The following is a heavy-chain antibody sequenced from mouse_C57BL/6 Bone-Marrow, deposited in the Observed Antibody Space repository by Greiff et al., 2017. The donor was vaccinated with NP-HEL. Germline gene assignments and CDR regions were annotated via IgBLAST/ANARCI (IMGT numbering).Heavy chain of an antibody. CDR3: ARRDGSSFPTDY. CDR1: GYTFTSYW. V-gene: IGHV1-61*01. J-gene: IGHJ2*01. D-gene: IGHD1-1*01. Sequence: QVQLQQPGAELVRPGSSVKLSCKASGYTFTSYWMDWVKQRPGQGLEWIGNIYPSDSETHYNQKFKDKATLTVDKSSSTAYMQLSSLTSEDSAVYYCARRDGSSFPTDYWGQGTTLTVSS. CDR2: IYPSDSET.